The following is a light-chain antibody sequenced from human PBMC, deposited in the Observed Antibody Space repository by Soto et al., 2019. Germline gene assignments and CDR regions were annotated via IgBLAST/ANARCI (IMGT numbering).Light chain of an antibody. CDR1: QSISSY. CDR3: QQSYSTPRT. CDR2: AAS. J-gene: IGKJ1*01. V-gene: IGKV1-39*01. Sequence: DIQMTQSPSSLSASVRDRVTITCRASQSISSYLNWYEQKPGKAPKVLIYAASSLQSGVPSRFSGSGSGTDFTLTISSLQPEDFATYYCQQSYSTPRTFGQGTKVEIK.